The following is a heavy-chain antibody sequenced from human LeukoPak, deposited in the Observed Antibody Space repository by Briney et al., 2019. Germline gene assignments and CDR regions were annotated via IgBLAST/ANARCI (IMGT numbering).Heavy chain of an antibody. CDR2: ISWNSGSI. Sequence: GGSLRLSCAASGFTSDDYAMRWVRQAPGKGLEWVSGISWNSGSIGYADSVKGRFTISRDNAKNSLYLQMNSLRAEDTALYYCARGYYDFWSGYFDYWGQGTLVTVSS. CDR3: ARGYYDFWSGYFDY. CDR1: GFTSDDYA. J-gene: IGHJ4*02. V-gene: IGHV3-9*02. D-gene: IGHD3-3*01.